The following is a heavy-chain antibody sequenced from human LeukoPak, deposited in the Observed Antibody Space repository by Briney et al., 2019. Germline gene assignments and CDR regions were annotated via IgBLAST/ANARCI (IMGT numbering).Heavy chain of an antibody. CDR1: GGSISSYY. Sequence: SETLSLTCTVYGGSISSYYWSWIRQPPGKGLEWIGYIYYSGSTNYNPSLKSRVTISVDTSKNQFSLKLSSVTAADTAVYYCARDHWIAVAGTVYYYYGMDVWGQGTTVTVSS. CDR2: IYYSGST. J-gene: IGHJ6*02. V-gene: IGHV4-59*01. CDR3: ARDHWIAVAGTVYYYYGMDV. D-gene: IGHD6-19*01.